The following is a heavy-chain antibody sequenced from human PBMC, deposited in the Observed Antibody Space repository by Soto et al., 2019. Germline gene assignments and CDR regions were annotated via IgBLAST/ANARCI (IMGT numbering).Heavy chain of an antibody. CDR3: ARDRGIVVVVGAFDY. J-gene: IGHJ4*02. V-gene: IGHV1-18*01. Sequence: GASVKVSCKASGYTFASYGISWVRQAPGQGLEWMGWISAYNGNTNYAQKLQGRVTMTTDTSTSTAYMELRSLRSDDTAVYYCARDRGIVVVVGAFDYWGQGTLVTVSS. CDR1: GYTFASYG. CDR2: ISAYNGNT. D-gene: IGHD2-15*01.